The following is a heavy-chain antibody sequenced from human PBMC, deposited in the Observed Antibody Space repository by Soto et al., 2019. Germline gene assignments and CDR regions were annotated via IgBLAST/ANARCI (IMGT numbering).Heavy chain of an antibody. CDR2: IKSDGSST. V-gene: IGHV3-74*01. CDR3: AKDRVSIVGATSPDY. D-gene: IGHD1-26*01. J-gene: IGHJ4*02. Sequence: GGSLRLSCAASGFIFSSYWMHWVRQAPGKGLVWVSRIKSDGSSTTYADSVKGRFTISRDNARNTLYLQMNSLRAEDTAVYYCAKDRVSIVGATSPDYWGQGTLVTVSS. CDR1: GFIFSSYW.